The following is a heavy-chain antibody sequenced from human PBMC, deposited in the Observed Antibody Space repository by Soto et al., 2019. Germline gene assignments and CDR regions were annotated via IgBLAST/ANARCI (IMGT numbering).Heavy chain of an antibody. V-gene: IGHV1-69*12. CDR2: IIPMFGTA. CDR3: SSGIQLWLRRINNGYSG. CDR1: GGTFSTYA. Sequence: QVQLVQSGAEVKKPESSVKVSCKAPGGTFSTYAISWARQAPGQGLEWMGGIIPMFGTANYAQRFQDRVTSPAEESQNTVYMELISMRYEETAVYFCSSGIQLWLRRINNGYSGWGQGTLVTVSS. D-gene: IGHD5-18*01. J-gene: IGHJ4*02.